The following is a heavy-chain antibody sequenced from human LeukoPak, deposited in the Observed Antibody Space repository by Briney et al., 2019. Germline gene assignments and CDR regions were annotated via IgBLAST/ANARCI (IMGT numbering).Heavy chain of an antibody. V-gene: IGHV1-3*01. J-gene: IGHJ4*02. CDR1: GYDFTSYA. CDR3: ARAPLTTYPW. D-gene: IGHD2/OR15-2a*01. CDR2: INVVNDNT. Sequence: GASVKVSCKTSGYDFTSYAMHWVRQAPGQRLEWMGWINVVNDNTKLSQKFQGRVTITSDTSASTAYMEMSSLRFDDTAVYYCARAPLTTYPWWGQGTPVTVSS.